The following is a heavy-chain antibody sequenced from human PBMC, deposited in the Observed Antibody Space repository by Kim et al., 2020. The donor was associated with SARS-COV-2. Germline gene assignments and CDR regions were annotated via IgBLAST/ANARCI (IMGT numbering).Heavy chain of an antibody. CDR1: GFTFSSYG. J-gene: IGHJ3*02. D-gene: IGHD6-13*01. Sequence: GGSLRLSCAASGFTFSSYGMHWVRQAPGKGLEWVAVISYDGSNKYYADSVKGRFTISRDNSKNTLYLQMNSLRAEDTAVYYCAKDLSIAAAGTKYAFDIWGQGTMSPVSS. V-gene: IGHV3-30*18. CDR2: ISYDGSNK. CDR3: AKDLSIAAAGTKYAFDI.